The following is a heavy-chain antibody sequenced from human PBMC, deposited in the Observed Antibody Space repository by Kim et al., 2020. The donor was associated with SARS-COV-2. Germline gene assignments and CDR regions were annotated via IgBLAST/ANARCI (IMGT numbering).Heavy chain of an antibody. V-gene: IGHV3-23*01. CDR2: ISGSGGST. D-gene: IGHD3-10*01. J-gene: IGHJ4*02. CDR3: AKESHYYGSGSYYNGGFFFDY. CDR1: GFTFSSYA. Sequence: GGSLRLSCAASGFTFSSYAMSWVRQAPGKGLEWVSAISGSGGSTYYADSVKGRFTISRDNSKNTLYLQMNSLRAEDTAVYYCAKESHYYGSGSYYNGGFFFDYWGQGTLVTVSS.